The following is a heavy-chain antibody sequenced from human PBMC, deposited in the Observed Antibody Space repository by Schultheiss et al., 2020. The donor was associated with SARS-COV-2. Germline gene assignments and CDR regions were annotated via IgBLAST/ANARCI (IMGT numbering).Heavy chain of an antibody. CDR1: GFTFSSYW. CDR3: ARDHSGHDY. J-gene: IGHJ4*02. CDR2: VYSGGDT. Sequence: GGSLRLSCAASGFTFSSYWMHWVRQAPGKGLEWVSVVYSGGDTHYADSVKGRFAISRDNSKNTLYLQMNSLTPEDTAVYYCARDHSGHDYWGQGTLVTVSS. V-gene: IGHV3-66*02. D-gene: IGHD1-26*01.